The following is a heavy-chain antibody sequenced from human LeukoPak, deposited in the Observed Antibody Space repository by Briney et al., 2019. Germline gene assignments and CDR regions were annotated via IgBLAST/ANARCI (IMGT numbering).Heavy chain of an antibody. V-gene: IGHV3-23*01. CDR2: ISGGGGTT. J-gene: IGHJ4*02. CDR1: GFTFSTYG. CDR3: ARDFEQWLALRYYFDY. Sequence: GGSLRLSCAASGFTFSTYGMSWVRQPPGKGLEWVSGISGGGGTTNYADSVKGRFTISRDNSKNTLYLQMNSLRAEDTAVYYCARDFEQWLALRYYFDYWGQGTLVTVSS. D-gene: IGHD6-19*01.